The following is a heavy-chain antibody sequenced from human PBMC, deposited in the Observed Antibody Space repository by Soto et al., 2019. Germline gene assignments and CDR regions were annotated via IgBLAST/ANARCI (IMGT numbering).Heavy chain of an antibody. J-gene: IGHJ6*02. D-gene: IGHD2-2*02. Sequence: SETLSLTCTVSGGSISSYYWSWIRQPPGKGLEWIGYIYYSGSTNYNPSLKSRVTISVDTSKNQFSLKLSSVTAADTAVYYCARDYSYNGMDVWGQGTTVTVSS. V-gene: IGHV4-59*01. CDR1: GGSISSYY. CDR2: IYYSGST. CDR3: ARDYSYNGMDV.